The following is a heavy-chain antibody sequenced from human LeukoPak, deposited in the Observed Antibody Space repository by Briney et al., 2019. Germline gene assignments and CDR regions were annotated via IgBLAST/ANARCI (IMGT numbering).Heavy chain of an antibody. CDR1: RYTISSGYY. Sequence: PSETLSLTCAVSRYTISSGYYWGWIRQPPGKGLEWIGSIYHSGSTYYNPSLKSRVTISVDTSKNQFSLKLSSVTAADTAVYYCARGDDSSGYYFVIDYWGQGTLVTVSS. CDR3: ARGDDSSGYYFVIDY. J-gene: IGHJ4*02. D-gene: IGHD3-22*01. V-gene: IGHV4-38-2*01. CDR2: IYHSGST.